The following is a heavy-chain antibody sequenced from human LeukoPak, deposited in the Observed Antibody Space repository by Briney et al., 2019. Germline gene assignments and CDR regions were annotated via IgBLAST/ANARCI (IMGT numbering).Heavy chain of an antibody. J-gene: IGHJ4*02. CDR2: IKQDGGEI. CDR3: ARDKTHDYGDSYFEY. Sequence: GGSLRLSCAASGLTFSSCWMSWVRQAPGKGLEWVANIKQDGGEIYYVDSVKGRFTISRDNTKNSLYLQMNSLRAEDTAVYYCARDKTHDYGDSYFEYWGQGTLVTVSS. D-gene: IGHD4-17*01. V-gene: IGHV3-7*03. CDR1: GLTFSSCW.